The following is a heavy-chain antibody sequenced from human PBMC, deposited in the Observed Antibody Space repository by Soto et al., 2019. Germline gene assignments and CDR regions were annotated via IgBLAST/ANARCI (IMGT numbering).Heavy chain of an antibody. D-gene: IGHD3-22*01. CDR3: ARGPPYDSRGYPPYFQH. CDR2: SIPSFVTA. J-gene: IGHJ1*01. V-gene: IGHV1-69*01. Sequence: QVQLVQSGAEVKKPGSSLKVSCKASGGTFSSYAISWVRQAPGQGLEWMGGSIPSFVTANYAQKFQGRVTITADESTSTAYRELSSLRSEDTAVYYCARGPPYDSRGYPPYFQHWGQGTLVTVSS. CDR1: GGTFSSYA.